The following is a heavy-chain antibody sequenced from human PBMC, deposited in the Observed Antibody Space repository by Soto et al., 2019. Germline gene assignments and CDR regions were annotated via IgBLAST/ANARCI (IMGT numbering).Heavy chain of an antibody. V-gene: IGHV3-33*01. J-gene: IGHJ6*02. CDR1: GFTFSSYG. CDR2: IWYDGSNK. D-gene: IGHD4-4*01. CDR3: ARDSTPSYSNYYYYYSMDV. Sequence: GGSLRLSCAASGFTFSSYGMHWVRQAPGKGLEWVAVIWYDGSNKYYADSVKGRFTISRDNSKNTLYLQMNSLRAEDTAVYYCARDSTPSYSNYYYYYSMDVWGQGTTVTVSS.